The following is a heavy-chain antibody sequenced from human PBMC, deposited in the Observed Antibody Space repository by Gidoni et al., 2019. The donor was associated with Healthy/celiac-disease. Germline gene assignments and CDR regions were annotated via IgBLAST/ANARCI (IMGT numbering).Heavy chain of an antibody. Sequence: EVQLVESGGGLVQPGGSLRLSCAASGFTFSSYSMNWVRQAPGKGLEWVSYISSSSSTIYYADSVKGRFTISRDNAKNSLYLQMNSLRDEDTAVYYCARDPSGKPKYYFDYWGQGTLVTVSS. D-gene: IGHD1-1*01. CDR3: ARDPSGKPKYYFDY. J-gene: IGHJ4*02. V-gene: IGHV3-48*02. CDR2: ISSSSSTI. CDR1: GFTFSSYS.